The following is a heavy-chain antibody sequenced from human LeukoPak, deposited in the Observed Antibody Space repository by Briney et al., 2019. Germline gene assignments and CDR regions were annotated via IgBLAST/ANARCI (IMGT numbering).Heavy chain of an antibody. D-gene: IGHD6-19*01. V-gene: IGHV3-23*01. CDR1: GFTFSSYD. J-gene: IGHJ4*02. Sequence: GGSLRLSCAASGFTFSSYDMSWVRQAPGKGLGWVSAISGSGGSTYYADSVKGRFTISRDNSKNTLYLQMNSLRAEDTAVYYCAKGPLGWNYFDYWGQGTLVTVSS. CDR3: AKGPLGWNYFDY. CDR2: ISGSGGST.